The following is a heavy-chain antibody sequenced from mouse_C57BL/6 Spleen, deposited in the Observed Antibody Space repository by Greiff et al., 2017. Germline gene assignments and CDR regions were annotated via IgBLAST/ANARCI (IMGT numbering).Heavy chain of an antibody. CDR3: ARCPNSITTVVDWYFDV. J-gene: IGHJ1*03. V-gene: IGHV1-81*01. D-gene: IGHD1-1*01. Sequence: QVQLQQSGAELARPGASVKLSCKASGYTFTSYGISWVKQRTGQGLEWIGEIYPRSGNTYYNEKFKGKATLTADKSSSTAYMELRSLTSEDSAVYFCARCPNSITTVVDWYFDVWGTGTTVTVSS. CDR2: IYPRSGNT. CDR1: GYTFTSYG.